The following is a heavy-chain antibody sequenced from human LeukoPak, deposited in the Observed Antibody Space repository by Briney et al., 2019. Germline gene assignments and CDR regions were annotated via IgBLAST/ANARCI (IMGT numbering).Heavy chain of an antibody. CDR3: ARYCSSTNCHDAFDI. D-gene: IGHD2-2*01. CDR2: INQDGSEK. J-gene: IGHJ3*02. Sequence: PGGSLRLSCAASGFTFSNYWMSWVRLAPGKGLEWVANINQDGSEKYYVVSVKGRFTISRDNAKNSLYLQTSSLRAEDTALYYCARYCSSTNCHDAFDIWGQGTMVTVSS. V-gene: IGHV3-7*01. CDR1: GFTFSNYW.